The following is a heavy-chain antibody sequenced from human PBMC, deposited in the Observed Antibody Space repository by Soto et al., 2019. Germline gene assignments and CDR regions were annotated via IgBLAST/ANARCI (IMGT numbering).Heavy chain of an antibody. CDR3: AREVLMVYATYYYYYGMDV. CDR1: GGTFSSYA. D-gene: IGHD2-8*01. V-gene: IGHV1-69*13. J-gene: IGHJ6*02. Sequence: SVKVSCKASGGTFSSYAISWVRQAPGQGLEWMGGIIPIFGTANYAQKFQGRVTITADESTSTAYMELSSLRSEDTAVYYCAREVLMVYATYYYYYGMDVWGRGTTVTVSS. CDR2: IIPIFGTA.